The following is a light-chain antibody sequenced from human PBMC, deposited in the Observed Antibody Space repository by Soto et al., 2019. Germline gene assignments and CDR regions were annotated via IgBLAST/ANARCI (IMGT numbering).Light chain of an antibody. CDR3: QQTDNPPRT. V-gene: IGKV1-39*01. Sequence: DIQMTQSPSSLSASVGDRVTITCRASETIASYVNWYQQRPGKAPKLLIYAASSLQSGVPSRFRGSGSGTDFTLTITSLQPEDFATYYCQQTDNPPRTFGQGTRL. J-gene: IGKJ1*01. CDR2: AAS. CDR1: ETIASY.